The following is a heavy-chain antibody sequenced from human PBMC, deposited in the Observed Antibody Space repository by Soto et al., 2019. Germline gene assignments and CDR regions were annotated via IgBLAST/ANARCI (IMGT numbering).Heavy chain of an antibody. Sequence: TVSSYRRKWVHQTPGKGLEWVSYISSNSSTIYYADSVKGRFTISRDNAKNSLYLKMNSLRAEDTAVYYCATDEPYYAILTGYYNIWAQPPLVTLSS. D-gene: IGHD3-9*01. J-gene: IGHJ4*02. V-gene: IGHV3-48*01. CDR3: ATDEPYYAILTGYYNI. CDR2: ISSNSSTI. CDR1: TVSSYR.